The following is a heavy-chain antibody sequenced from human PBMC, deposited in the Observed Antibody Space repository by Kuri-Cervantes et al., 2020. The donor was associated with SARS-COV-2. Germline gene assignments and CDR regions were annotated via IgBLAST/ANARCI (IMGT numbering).Heavy chain of an antibody. Sequence: LSLTCTVSGGSISSHYWSWVRQAPGKGLEWVGFIRSKAYGGTTEYAASVKGRFTVSRDDSKSIAYLQMNSLKTEDTAVYYCTRHDFWSAYYFDYWGQGTLVTVSS. J-gene: IGHJ4*02. D-gene: IGHD3-3*01. CDR1: GGSISSHY. V-gene: IGHV3-49*04. CDR3: TRHDFWSAYYFDY. CDR2: IRSKAYGGTT.